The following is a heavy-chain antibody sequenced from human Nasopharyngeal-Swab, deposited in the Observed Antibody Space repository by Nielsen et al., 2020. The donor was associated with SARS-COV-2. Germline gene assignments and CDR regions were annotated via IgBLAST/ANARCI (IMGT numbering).Heavy chain of an antibody. CDR3: AKVLTPVVTPDEDI. Sequence: VRQAPGKGLEWVSLISGDGGSTYYADSVKGRFTIFRDNSKNSLYLQMNSLRTEDTALYYCAKVLTPVVTPDEDIWGQGTMVTVSS. J-gene: IGHJ3*02. V-gene: IGHV3-43*02. D-gene: IGHD4-23*01. CDR2: ISGDGGST.